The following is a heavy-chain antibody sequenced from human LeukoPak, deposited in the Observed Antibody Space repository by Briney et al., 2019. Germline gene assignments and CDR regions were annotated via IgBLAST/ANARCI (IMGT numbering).Heavy chain of an antibody. CDR2: FYSGGST. J-gene: IGHJ4*02. D-gene: IGHD3-22*01. Sequence: GGSLRLSCAASGFTVSSNYMSWVRQAPGKGLEWVSVFYSGGSTYYADSVKGRFTISRDNSKNTLYLQMNSLRAEDTAVYYCARGGPYYYDSSGYYSPFDYWGQGTLVTVSA. CDR3: ARGGPYYYDSSGYYSPFDY. V-gene: IGHV3-53*01. CDR1: GFTVSSNY.